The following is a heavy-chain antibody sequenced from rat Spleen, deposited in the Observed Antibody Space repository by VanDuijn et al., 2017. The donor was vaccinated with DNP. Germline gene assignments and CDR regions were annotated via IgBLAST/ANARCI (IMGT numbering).Heavy chain of an antibody. CDR2: ISPSGGST. CDR3: AAVSRGY. V-gene: IGHV5-19*01. J-gene: IGHJ2*01. D-gene: IGHD1-11*01. Sequence: EVQLVESGGGLVQPGRSLKLSCAASGFTFSNYDMAWVRQAPTKGLEWVASISPSGGSTYYRDSVKGRFTISRDNAKSTLYLQMDSLRSEDTATYYCAAVSRGYWGQGVMVTVSS. CDR1: GFTFSNYD.